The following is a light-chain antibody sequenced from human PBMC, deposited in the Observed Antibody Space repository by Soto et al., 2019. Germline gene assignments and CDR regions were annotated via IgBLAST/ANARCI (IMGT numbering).Light chain of an antibody. CDR3: QSYDSSLSGLWV. V-gene: IGLV1-40*01. Sequence: QPVLTQPPSVSWAPGQRVTISCTGSSSNTWAGYYVHWYHQLPGTAPKLLIYGNSNRPSGVPDRFSGSKSGTSASLAITGLQAEDEADYYCQSYDSSLSGLWVFGTGTKVTVL. CDR1: SSNTWAGYY. J-gene: IGLJ1*01. CDR2: GNS.